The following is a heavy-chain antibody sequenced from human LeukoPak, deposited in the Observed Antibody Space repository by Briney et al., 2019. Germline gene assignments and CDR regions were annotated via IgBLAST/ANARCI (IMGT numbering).Heavy chain of an antibody. V-gene: IGHV3-21*01. J-gene: IGHJ3*02. Sequence: PGGSLRLSCAASGFTFSGYSMNWVRQAPGKGLEWVSSISSSSSYIYFADSVKGRFTISRDNAKNSLYLQMNSLRAEDTAVYYCARVPPVPTTYTTPVDAFDIWGQGTMVTVSS. D-gene: IGHD2/OR15-2a*01. CDR2: ISSSSSYI. CDR1: GFTFSGYS. CDR3: ARVPPVPTTYTTPVDAFDI.